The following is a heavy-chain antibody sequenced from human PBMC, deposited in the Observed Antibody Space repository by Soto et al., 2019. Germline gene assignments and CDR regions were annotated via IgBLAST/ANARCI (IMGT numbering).Heavy chain of an antibody. D-gene: IGHD3-10*01. CDR2: ISSSSSYI. CDR1: GFNFSSYS. J-gene: IGHJ6*02. CDR3: ARDLGGGNYSPFYYGMDV. Sequence: PGGSLRLSCAASGFNFSSYSMNWVRQAPGKGLEWVSSISSSSSYIYYADSLKDRFIISRDNARNSLYLQMNSLRAEDTALYYCARDLGGGNYSPFYYGMDVWGHGTTVTVSS. V-gene: IGHV3-21*01.